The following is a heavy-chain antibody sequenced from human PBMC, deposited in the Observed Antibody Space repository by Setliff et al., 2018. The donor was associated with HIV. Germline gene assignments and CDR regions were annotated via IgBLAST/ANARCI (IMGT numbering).Heavy chain of an antibody. V-gene: IGHV5-51*01. CDR2: IYPGVSNI. CDR3: ARHNCYDS. Sequence: GESLKISCTGSGYSFTNYWIAWVRQMPGKGLEWMGIIYPGVSNIIYSPSFQGQVTISADKSTSTAYLQWSSLKTSDTAMYYCARHNCYDSWGQGTLVTVSS. D-gene: IGHD3-22*01. CDR1: GYSFTNYW. J-gene: IGHJ4*02.